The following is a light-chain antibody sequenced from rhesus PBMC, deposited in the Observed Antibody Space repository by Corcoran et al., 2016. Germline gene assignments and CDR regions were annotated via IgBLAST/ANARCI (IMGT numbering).Light chain of an antibody. Sequence: DIQMTQSQSSLSASVGDRVTITCQARQGISSWLAWYQQTPGKAPKLLIYAASSLQSGVPSWFSGSGSGTDCTLTISSLQTEDFATYSCQPHNSYPYSFGQGTKVEIK. V-gene: IGKV1-33*02. CDR2: AAS. CDR3: QPHNSYPYS. J-gene: IGKJ2*01. CDR1: QGISSW.